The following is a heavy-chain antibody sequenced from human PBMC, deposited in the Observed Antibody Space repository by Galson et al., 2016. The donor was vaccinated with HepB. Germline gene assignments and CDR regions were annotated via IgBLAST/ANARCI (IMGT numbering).Heavy chain of an antibody. CDR2: ISIYNGNT. CDR3: ARRVGVKAAAFNF. CDR1: GYTFSSYG. Sequence: SVKVSCKASGYTFSSYGIGWVRQAPGQGLEWMGWISIYNGNTDYAQKFQDRVTMTTDTSTNTAYMELRSLRSDDTAIYYCARRVGVKAAAFNFCGKGTIVTVSS. D-gene: IGHD1-26*01. V-gene: IGHV1-18*01. J-gene: IGHJ6*04.